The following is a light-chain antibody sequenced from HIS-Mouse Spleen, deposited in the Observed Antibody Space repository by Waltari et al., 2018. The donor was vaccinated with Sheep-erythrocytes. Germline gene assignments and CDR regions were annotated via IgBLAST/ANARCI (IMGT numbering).Light chain of an antibody. J-gene: IGLJ2*01. CDR1: KLGDKY. Sequence: SYELTQPPSVSVSPGQTASITCSGDKLGDKYACWYQQKPGHSPVLVIYQDSKRHSGIPERFSGSNSRNTATLTISGTQAMEEADYYCQAWDSSTVVVGGGTKLTVL. CDR2: QDS. V-gene: IGLV3-1*01. CDR3: QAWDSSTVV.